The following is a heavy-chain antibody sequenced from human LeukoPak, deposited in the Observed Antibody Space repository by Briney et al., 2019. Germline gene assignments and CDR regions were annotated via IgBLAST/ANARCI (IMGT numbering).Heavy chain of an antibody. CDR1: GYTFTSYD. CDR2: MNPNSGNT. D-gene: IGHD4-11*01. CDR3: AITMTTVTTALDY. Sequence: ASVKVSCKASGYTFTSYDINWVRQATGRGLEWMGWMNPNSGNTGYAQKFQGRVTITRNTSISTAYMELSSLRSEDTAVYYCAITMTTVTTALDYWGQGTLVTVSS. J-gene: IGHJ4*02. V-gene: IGHV1-8*03.